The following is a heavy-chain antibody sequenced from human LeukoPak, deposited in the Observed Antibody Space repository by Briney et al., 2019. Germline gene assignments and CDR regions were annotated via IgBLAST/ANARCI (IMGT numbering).Heavy chain of an antibody. Sequence: ASVKVSCKASGYTFSNYYMHWVRQVPAQGLEWMGIINPSGGSTTYAQKFQGRVTMTRDTSTSTVYMELSSLRSEDAAVYYCARVFSGYSSETFDIWGQGTMVTVSS. CDR1: GYTFSNYY. J-gene: IGHJ3*02. D-gene: IGHD6-19*01. CDR3: ARVFSGYSSETFDI. CDR2: INPSGGST. V-gene: IGHV1-46*01.